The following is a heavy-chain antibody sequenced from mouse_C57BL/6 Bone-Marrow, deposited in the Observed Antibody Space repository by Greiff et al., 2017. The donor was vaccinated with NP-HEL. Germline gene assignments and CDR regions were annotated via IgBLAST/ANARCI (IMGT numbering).Heavy chain of an antibody. Sequence: VQLQQSGPELVKPGASVKLSCKASGYTFTSYDINWVTQRPGQGLEWIGWIYPRDGSTTYTEKFKGKATLTVDTAARTAYMELHSLTSEDSAVYFCARSGGNYEYFDVWGTGTTVTVSS. CDR2: IYPRDGST. CDR1: GYTFTSYD. CDR3: ARSGGNYEYFDV. D-gene: IGHD2-1*01. J-gene: IGHJ1*03. V-gene: IGHV1-85*01.